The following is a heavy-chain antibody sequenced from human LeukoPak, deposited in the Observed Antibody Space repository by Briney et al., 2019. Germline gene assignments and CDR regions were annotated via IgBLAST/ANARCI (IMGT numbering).Heavy chain of an antibody. Sequence: GGSLRLSCAASGFTFSSYGMHWVRQAPGKGLEWVAVIWYDGSKKYYADSVKGRFTISRDNSKNTLYLQMNSLRAEDTAVYYCAREEVGATLDYWGQGTLVTVSS. CDR3: AREEVGATLDY. CDR1: GFTFSSYG. V-gene: IGHV3-33*01. D-gene: IGHD1-26*01. CDR2: IWYDGSKK. J-gene: IGHJ4*02.